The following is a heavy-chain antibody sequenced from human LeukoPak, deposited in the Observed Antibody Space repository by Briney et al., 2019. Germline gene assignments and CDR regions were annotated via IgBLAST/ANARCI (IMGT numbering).Heavy chain of an antibody. CDR1: GGSIRSGDYY. Sequence: SETLSLTCTVSGGSIRSGDYYWSWIRQPPGKGLEWIGYIYYSGSTYYNPSLKSRVTISVDTSKNQFSLKLSSVTAADTAVYYCASSPKSTNWFYPWGQGTLVTVSS. CDR2: IYYSGST. V-gene: IGHV4-30-4*01. CDR3: ASSPKSTNWFYP. J-gene: IGHJ5*02.